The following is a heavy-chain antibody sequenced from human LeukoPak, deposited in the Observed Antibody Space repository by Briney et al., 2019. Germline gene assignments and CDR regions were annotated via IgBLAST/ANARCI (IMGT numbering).Heavy chain of an antibody. V-gene: IGHV4-31*03. D-gene: IGHD1-26*01. J-gene: IGHJ4*02. CDR3: ARAKLREIDY. CDR1: GGSISSGGYY. CDR2: IYYSGST. Sequence: SETLSLTCTVSGGSISSGGYYWSWIRQHPGNGLEWIGYIYYSGSTYYNPSLKSRVTISVDTSKNQFSLKLSSVTAADTAVYYCARAKLREIDYWGQGTLVTVSS.